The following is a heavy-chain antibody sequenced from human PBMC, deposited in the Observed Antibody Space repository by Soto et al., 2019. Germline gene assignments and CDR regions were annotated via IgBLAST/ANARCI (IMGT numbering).Heavy chain of an antibody. V-gene: IGHV3-23*01. D-gene: IGHD1-26*01. CDR2: IRSDGDTT. CDR3: AKGKGVGATPDGANC. J-gene: IGHJ4*02. Sequence: EVQVLESGGGLVQPGGYLRLYCAASGLTFSSNGMNWVRQAPGKGLGWVSGIRSDGDTTYNADSAKGRFTVSRATSKNTVYLQMCSLRVEDTAIYYGAKGKGVGATPDGANCWGQGTLVTVSS. CDR1: GLTFSSNG.